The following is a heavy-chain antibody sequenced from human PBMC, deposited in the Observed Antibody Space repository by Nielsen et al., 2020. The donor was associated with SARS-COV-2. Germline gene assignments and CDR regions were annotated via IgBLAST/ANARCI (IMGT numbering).Heavy chain of an antibody. CDR1: GFTFDDYA. D-gene: IGHD3-16*01. V-gene: IGHV3-9*01. Sequence: GGSLRLSCAASGFTFDDYAMHWVRQAPGKGLEWVSGISWNSGSIGYADSVKGRFTISRDNAKNSLYLQMNSLRAEDTALYYCAKDTGWGGDYYYGMDVWGQGTTVTISS. CDR3: AKDTGWGGDYYYGMDV. J-gene: IGHJ6*02. CDR2: ISWNSGSI.